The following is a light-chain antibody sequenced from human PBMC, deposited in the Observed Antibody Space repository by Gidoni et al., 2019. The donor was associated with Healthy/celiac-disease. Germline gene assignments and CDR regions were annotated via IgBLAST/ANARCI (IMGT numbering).Light chain of an antibody. CDR1: QSISSY. J-gene: IGKJ4*01. CDR3: QQSYSTRLT. Sequence: DIQMTQSPSSLSASVGDRVTITFLASQSISSYLNWYQQKPGKAPKLLIYAASSLQSGVPSKFSGSGSGTDFTLTISSLQPEDFATYYCQQSYSTRLTFGGGTKVEIK. V-gene: IGKV1-39*01. CDR2: AAS.